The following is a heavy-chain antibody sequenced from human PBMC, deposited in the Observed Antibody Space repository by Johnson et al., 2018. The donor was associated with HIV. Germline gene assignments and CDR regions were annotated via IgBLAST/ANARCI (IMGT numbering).Heavy chain of an antibody. D-gene: IGHD2-8*02. CDR3: ARDDLRDTGAFDI. J-gene: IGHJ3*02. Sequence: PGKGLEWVSGISWISGTIGYADSVKGRFTISRDNAKKSLYLQMDSLRAEDTAVYYCARDDLRDTGAFDIWGQGTMVTVSS. CDR2: ISWISGTI. V-gene: IGHV3-9*01.